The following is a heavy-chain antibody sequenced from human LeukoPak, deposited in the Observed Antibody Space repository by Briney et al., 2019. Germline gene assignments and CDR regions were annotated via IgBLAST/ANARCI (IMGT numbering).Heavy chain of an antibody. CDR1: GGSFSGPY. D-gene: IGHD3-3*01. V-gene: IGHV4-34*01. Sequence: SETLSLTCTVYGGSFSGPYWSWIRQPPGKGLEWIGEINHSGSTNYNPSLKSRVTISVDTSKNQFSLKLSSVTAADTAVYYCARDGYDFWSGYSYYYMDVWGKGTTVTVSS. CDR2: INHSGST. J-gene: IGHJ6*03. CDR3: ARDGYDFWSGYSYYYMDV.